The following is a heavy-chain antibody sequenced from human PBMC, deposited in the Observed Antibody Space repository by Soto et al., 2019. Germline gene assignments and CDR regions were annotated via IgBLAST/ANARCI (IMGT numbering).Heavy chain of an antibody. Sequence: PGGSLRLSCAASGFTFSSYSMHWVRQAPGKGLEWVAVISYDGSNKYYADPVKGRFTISRDNSKNTQYLQMDGLRPDDTALYYCARGRISHRCLDVWGQGTTVTVSS. CDR1: GFTFSSYS. CDR3: ARGRISHRCLDV. J-gene: IGHJ6*02. V-gene: IGHV3-30-3*01. D-gene: IGHD2-8*01. CDR2: ISYDGSNK.